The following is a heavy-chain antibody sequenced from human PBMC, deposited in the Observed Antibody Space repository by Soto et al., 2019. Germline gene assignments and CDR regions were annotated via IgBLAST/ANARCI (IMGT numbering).Heavy chain of an antibody. D-gene: IGHD3-10*01. J-gene: IGHJ5*02. CDR2: ISYDGSNK. CDR1: GFTFSSYA. CDR3: ARENYSYGSGSSNGLDP. Sequence: GGSLRLSCAASGFTFSSYAMHWVRQAPGKGLEWVAVISYDGSNKYYADSVKGRFTISRDNSKNTLYLQMNSLRAEDTAVYYCARENYSYGSGSSNGLDPWGKGTL. V-gene: IGHV3-30-3*01.